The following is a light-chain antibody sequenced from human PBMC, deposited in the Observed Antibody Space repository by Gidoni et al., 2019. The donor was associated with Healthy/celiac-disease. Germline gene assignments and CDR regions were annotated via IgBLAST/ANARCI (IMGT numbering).Light chain of an antibody. CDR3: AAWDDSLNGWV. J-gene: IGLJ3*02. Sequence: QSVLTQPPSASGTPGQRVTISCSGSSSNIGSNTVNWYQHLPGTAPKLLIYSNNQRPSGVPYRFSVSKSGTSASLAISGLQSEDEADYYCAAWDDSLNGWVFGGGTKLTVL. CDR2: SNN. V-gene: IGLV1-44*01. CDR1: SSNIGSNT.